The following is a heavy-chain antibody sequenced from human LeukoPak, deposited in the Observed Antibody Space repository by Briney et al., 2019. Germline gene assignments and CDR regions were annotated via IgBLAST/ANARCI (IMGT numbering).Heavy chain of an antibody. V-gene: IGHV3-30*18. CDR2: ISYDGSNK. J-gene: IGHJ4*02. CDR3: AKDMPSTVTSPLYYFDY. Sequence: GGSLRLSCAASGFTFSSYGMHWVRQAPGKGLEWVAVISYDGSNKYYADSVKGRFTISRDNSKNTLYLQMNSLRAEDTAVYYCAKDMPSTVTSPLYYFDYWGQGTLVTVSS. D-gene: IGHD4-17*01. CDR1: GFTFSSYG.